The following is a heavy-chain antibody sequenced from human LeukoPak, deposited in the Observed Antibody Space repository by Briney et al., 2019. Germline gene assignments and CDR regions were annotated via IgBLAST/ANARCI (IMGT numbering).Heavy chain of an antibody. CDR2: IKQDGSEK. D-gene: IGHD5-18*01. V-gene: IGHV3-7*01. Sequence: PGGTLSLSCAASGFTFSSCWMSWVCQAPPPGQEWVANIKQDGSEKYYDDSVKRRFTISRDNAKNSLYLQMNSLRAEDTAVYYCARRGSGYSYGSFDYWGQGTLVTVSS. CDR3: ARRGSGYSYGSFDY. CDR1: GFTFSSCW. J-gene: IGHJ4*02.